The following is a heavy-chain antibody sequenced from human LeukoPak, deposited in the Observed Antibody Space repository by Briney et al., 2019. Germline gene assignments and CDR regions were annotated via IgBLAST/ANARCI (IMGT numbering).Heavy chain of an antibody. V-gene: IGHV1-2*02. J-gene: IGHJ5*02. Sequence: GASVKVSCKASGYTFTGYYMHWVRQAPGQGLEWMGWINPNSGGTIYAQKFQGRVTMTRDTSISTAYMELSRLRSDDTAVYYCAGDNWNYPTHQGWFDPWGQGTLVTVSS. D-gene: IGHD1-7*01. CDR1: GYTFTGYY. CDR3: AGDNWNYPTHQGWFDP. CDR2: INPNSGGT.